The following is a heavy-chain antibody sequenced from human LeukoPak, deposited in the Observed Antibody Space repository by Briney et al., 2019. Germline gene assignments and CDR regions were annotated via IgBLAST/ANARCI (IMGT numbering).Heavy chain of an antibody. J-gene: IGHJ4*02. CDR3: ARHGILTDHSVRF. Sequence: SSETLSLTCTVSGGSITGKNDYWGWIRQTPGKGLEWIGTVFHTGITHYNPSLKSRISISVDTSKNQFSLNLNSVTAADTALYYCARHGILTDHSVRFWGQGVLVTVSA. CDR1: GGSITGKNDY. CDR2: VFHTGIT. V-gene: IGHV4-39*01. D-gene: IGHD3-9*01.